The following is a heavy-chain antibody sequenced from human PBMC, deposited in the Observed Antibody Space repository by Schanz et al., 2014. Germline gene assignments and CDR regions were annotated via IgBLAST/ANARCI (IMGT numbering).Heavy chain of an antibody. CDR2: ISLDGSNQ. D-gene: IGHD2-8*02. CDR1: GFTFSSYG. CDR3: ARDSRYCTGVDCKGDAFDL. V-gene: IGHV3-30*03. J-gene: IGHJ4*02. Sequence: QVHLVESGGGVVQPGRSLRLSCAASGFTFSSYGMHWVRQAPGKGLEWVAIISLDGSNQYYADSVKGRFTISRDNSKNSLYLQLNSLTAEDTAVYHCARDSRYCTGVDCKGDAFDLWGQGTLVTVSS.